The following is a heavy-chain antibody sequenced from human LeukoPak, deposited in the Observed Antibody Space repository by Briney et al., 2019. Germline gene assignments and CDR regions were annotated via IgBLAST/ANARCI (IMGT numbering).Heavy chain of an antibody. D-gene: IGHD3-16*02. V-gene: IGHV4-31*11. Sequence: SETLSLTCAVYGGSFSDYYWSWIRQHPGKGLEWIGYIYYSGSTYYNPSLKSRVTISVDTSKNQFSLKLSSVTAADTAVYYCARFPDLESYAFDIWGQGTMVTVSS. CDR1: GGSFSDYY. CDR3: ARFPDLESYAFDI. CDR2: IYYSGST. J-gene: IGHJ3*02.